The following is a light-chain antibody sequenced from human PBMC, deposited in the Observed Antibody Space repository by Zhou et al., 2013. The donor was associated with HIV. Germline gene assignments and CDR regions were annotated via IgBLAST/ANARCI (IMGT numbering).Light chain of an antibody. V-gene: IGKV3-20*01. CDR2: DAS. J-gene: IGKJ1*01. CDR3: HQHGKSPRT. Sequence: EIVLTQSPGTLSLSPGERATLSCRASQSVSSSYLAWYQQKPGQAPRLLIYDASNRATGIPARFSGSGSGTDFTLTISSLEPEDFAVYYCHQHGKSPRTFGQGTKVESK. CDR1: QSVSSSY.